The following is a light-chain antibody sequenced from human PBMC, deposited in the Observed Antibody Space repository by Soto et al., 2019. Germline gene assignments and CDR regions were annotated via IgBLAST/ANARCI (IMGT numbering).Light chain of an antibody. J-gene: IGLJ1*01. Sequence: QSALTQPRSVSGSPGESVTISCTGTSSDVGSYNYVSWYQQYPGKAPKVIIYDVTERPSEVPDRFSGSKSGNTASLTISGLRSEDEADYYCAAWDDSLSGLVFGTGTKLTVL. V-gene: IGLV2-11*01. CDR1: SSDVGSYNY. CDR2: DVT. CDR3: AAWDDSLSGLV.